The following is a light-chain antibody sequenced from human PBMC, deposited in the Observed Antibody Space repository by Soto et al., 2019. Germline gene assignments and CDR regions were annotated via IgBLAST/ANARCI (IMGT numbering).Light chain of an antibody. Sequence: TQPALVSGSPGRAISISCSASMRHVGAHNFVSWYQHQPGKAPRLMIYEVSNRPSGVSKRFSGSKSGNTASLTMSGLQAEDEADYYCNPYTSSNTYVFGSGTKV. J-gene: IGLJ1*01. CDR1: MRHVGAHNF. V-gene: IGLV2-14*01. CDR2: EVS. CDR3: NPYTSSNTYV.